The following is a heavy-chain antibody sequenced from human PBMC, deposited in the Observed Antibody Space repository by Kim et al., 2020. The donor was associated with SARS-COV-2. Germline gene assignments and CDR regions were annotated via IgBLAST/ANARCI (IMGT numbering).Heavy chain of an antibody. V-gene: IGHV3-23*01. CDR1: GFTFSSYA. Sequence: GGSLRLSCAASGFTFSSYAMSWVRQAPGKGLEWVSAISGSGGSTYYADSVKGRFTISRDNSKNTLYLQMNSLRAEDTAVYYCAKGNYYGSGSYYSSFDYWGQGTLVTVSS. CDR3: AKGNYYGSGSYYSSFDY. D-gene: IGHD3-10*01. J-gene: IGHJ4*02. CDR2: ISGSGGST.